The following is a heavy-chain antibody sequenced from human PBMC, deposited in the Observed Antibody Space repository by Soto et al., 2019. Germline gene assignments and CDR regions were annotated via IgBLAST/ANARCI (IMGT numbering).Heavy chain of an antibody. CDR2: IYWDDDK. D-gene: IGHD3-16*01. V-gene: IGHV2-5*02. Sequence: QITLKESGPTLVKPTQTLTLTCTFSGFSLTTRGVGVGWIRQPPGKALECLALIYWDDDKRYSPSLQSRLSIPKDPSKNQVVLTMTNVDPVHTATYYCAHIPNYYQYDWFDPWGQGPLVSVSS. CDR3: AHIPNYYQYDWFDP. CDR1: GFSLTTRGVG. J-gene: IGHJ5*02.